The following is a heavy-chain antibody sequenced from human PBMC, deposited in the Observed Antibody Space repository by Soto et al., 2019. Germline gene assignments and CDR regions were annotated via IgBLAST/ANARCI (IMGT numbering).Heavy chain of an antibody. CDR2: ISDDGSTA. CDR3: ARGPRVSSTGTGAH. D-gene: IGHD1-1*01. Sequence: GGSLRLSXAVSGFTFSAYWMHWVRQVPGKGLTWVSRISDDGSTATYADSVKGRFVISRDNAKNSLYLEMNTLRVDDSGLYYCARGPRVSSTGTGAHWGRGTLVTVSS. CDR1: GFTFSAYW. V-gene: IGHV3-74*01. J-gene: IGHJ4*02.